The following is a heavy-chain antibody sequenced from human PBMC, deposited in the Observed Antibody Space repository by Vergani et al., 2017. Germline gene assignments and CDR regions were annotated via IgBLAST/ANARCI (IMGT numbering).Heavy chain of an antibody. CDR2: IYHSGST. CDR1: GGSISSGGYS. V-gene: IGHV4-30-2*01. J-gene: IGHJ5*02. CDR3: AREGSIAARWGNWFDP. Sequence: QLQLQESGSGLVKPSQTLSLTCAVSGGSISSGGYSWSWIRQPPGKGLEWIGYIYHSGSTYYNPSLKSRVTISVDRSKNQSSLKLSSVTAADTAVYYCAREGSIAARWGNWFDPWGQGTLVTVSS. D-gene: IGHD6-6*01.